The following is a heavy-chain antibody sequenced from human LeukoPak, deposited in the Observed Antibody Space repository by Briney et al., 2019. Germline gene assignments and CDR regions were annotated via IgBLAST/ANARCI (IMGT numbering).Heavy chain of an antibody. D-gene: IGHD1-7*01. CDR1: GFTFNSYA. J-gene: IGHJ4*02. Sequence: GGSLRLSCAASGFTFNSYAMHWVRQAPGKGLEWVAVISYDGSNKYYADSVKGRFTISRDNSKNTLYLQMNSLRAEDTAVYYCARDPWNYYWDEDGSYYFDYWGQGTLVTVSS. CDR2: ISYDGSNK. CDR3: ARDPWNYYWDEDGSYYFDY. V-gene: IGHV3-30-3*01.